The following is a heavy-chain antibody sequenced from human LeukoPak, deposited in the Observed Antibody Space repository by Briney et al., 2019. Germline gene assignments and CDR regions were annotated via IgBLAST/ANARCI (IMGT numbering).Heavy chain of an antibody. J-gene: IGHJ5*02. Sequence: SETLSLTCSVFGGSISSYYWTWIRQPPGKGLEWIGYVYYTGSTNYNPSLRSRLTISVDTSTNQFSLKLTSVTAADTAVYYCARLSDDKYYYDSSLYWFDPWGQGTLVTVSS. CDR3: ARLSDDKYYYDSSLYWFDP. CDR2: VYYTGST. D-gene: IGHD3-22*01. CDR1: GGSISSYY. V-gene: IGHV4-59*08.